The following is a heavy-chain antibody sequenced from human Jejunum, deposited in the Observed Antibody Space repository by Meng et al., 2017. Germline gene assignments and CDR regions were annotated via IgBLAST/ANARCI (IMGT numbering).Heavy chain of an antibody. CDR2: VYTSGST. CDR1: GDSTSSGSYY. Sequence: SEILSPTCTVSGDSTSSGSYYWSWIRQPAGKGLEWIGRVYTSGSTHNSLSLKSRVTISVDTSKNQFSLSLTSVTAADTAVYYCARAFPYYDIFTGNLLYNWFDPWGQGTLVTVSS. V-gene: IGHV4-61*02. D-gene: IGHD3-9*01. CDR3: ARAFPYYDIFTGNLLYNWFDP. J-gene: IGHJ5*02.